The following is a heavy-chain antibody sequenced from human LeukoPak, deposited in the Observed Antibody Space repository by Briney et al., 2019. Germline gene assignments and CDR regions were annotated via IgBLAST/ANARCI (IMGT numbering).Heavy chain of an antibody. J-gene: IGHJ3*02. CDR3: AKDPSDYVGAFDI. V-gene: IGHV3-33*06. D-gene: IGHD4-23*01. CDR2: IWYDGSNK. Sequence: GGSLRLSCAASGFTFSSYGMHWVRQAPGKGLEWVAVIWYDGSNKYYADSVKGRFTISRDNSRNTLSLQMNSLRAEDTAVYYCAKDPSDYVGAFDIWGQGTMVSVSS. CDR1: GFTFSSYG.